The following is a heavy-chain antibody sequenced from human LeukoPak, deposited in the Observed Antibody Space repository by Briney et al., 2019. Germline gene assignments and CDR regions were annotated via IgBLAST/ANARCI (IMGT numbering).Heavy chain of an antibody. CDR1: GFTFSSYG. CDR2: ISYDGSNK. J-gene: IGHJ5*02. D-gene: IGHD3-10*01. Sequence: GRSLRLSCAASGFTFSSYGMHWVRQAPGKGLEWVAVISYDGSNKYYADSVKGRFTISRDNSKNTLYLQMNSLRAEDTAVYYCAKDYYYGSGPGWFDPWGQGTLVTVPS. V-gene: IGHV3-30*18. CDR3: AKDYYYGSGPGWFDP.